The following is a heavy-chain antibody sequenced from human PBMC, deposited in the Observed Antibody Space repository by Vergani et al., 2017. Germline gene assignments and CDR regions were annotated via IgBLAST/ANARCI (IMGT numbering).Heavy chain of an antibody. CDR3: ARAKSGSPYRYSSSFGFDY. CDR2: NNPSGGST. J-gene: IGHJ4*02. CDR1: GYPFTSYY. Sequence: QVQLVQSGAEVKKPGASVKVSCKASGYPFTSYYMHWVRQAPGQGLEWMGINNPSGGSTSYAQKFPGRVTRTSDTSTSTVYMELSSLRSEYSAVYYCARAKSGSPYRYSSSFGFDYWGQGTLVTVSS. D-gene: IGHD6-6*01. V-gene: IGHV1-46*03.